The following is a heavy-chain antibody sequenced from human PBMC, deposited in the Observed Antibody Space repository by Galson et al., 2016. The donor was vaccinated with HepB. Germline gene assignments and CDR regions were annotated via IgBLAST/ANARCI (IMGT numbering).Heavy chain of an antibody. CDR3: ARGGMVNSYWYFDL. V-gene: IGHV4-61*08. Sequence: SETLSLTCTVSGGSVNGGAWYWSWIRQPPGKGLQWIGYVFYSGRGNTNYNPSLKSRVTISVDTSKNQFSLNLNSVTAADTAVYYCARGGMVNSYWYFDLWGRCTLVTVSS. J-gene: IGHJ2*01. CDR1: GGSVNGGAWY. CDR2: VFYSGRGNT. D-gene: IGHD3-3*01.